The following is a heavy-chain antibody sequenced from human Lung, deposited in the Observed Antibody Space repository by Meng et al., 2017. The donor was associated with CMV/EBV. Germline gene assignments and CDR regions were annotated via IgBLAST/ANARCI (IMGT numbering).Heavy chain of an antibody. CDR3: ARDRSVYYDTWRDDAFDI. CDR1: GFTFSSYE. D-gene: IGHD3-22*01. J-gene: IGHJ3*02. Sequence: GGSLRLSCAASGFTFSSYEMNWVRQAPGKGLEWVSYISSSGSTIYYADSVKGRFTISRDNAKNSLYLQMNSLRAEDTAVYYCARDRSVYYDTWRDDAFDIWGQGTMV. V-gene: IGHV3-48*03. CDR2: ISSSGSTI.